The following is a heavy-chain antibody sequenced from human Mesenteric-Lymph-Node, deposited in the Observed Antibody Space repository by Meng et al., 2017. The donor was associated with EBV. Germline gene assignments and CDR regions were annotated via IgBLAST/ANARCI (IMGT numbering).Heavy chain of an antibody. Sequence: QVQLQESGPGLGKPSGTLSLTCAVSGGSISSTNWWSWVRQPPGKGLEWIGEIYHSGSTNYNPSLKSRVTISLDKSKNQFSLKLSSVTAADTAVYYCARVDYYDSSSLFDPWGQGTLVTVSS. J-gene: IGHJ5*02. V-gene: IGHV4-4*02. CDR2: IYHSGST. CDR1: GGSISSTNW. CDR3: ARVDYYDSSSLFDP. D-gene: IGHD3-22*01.